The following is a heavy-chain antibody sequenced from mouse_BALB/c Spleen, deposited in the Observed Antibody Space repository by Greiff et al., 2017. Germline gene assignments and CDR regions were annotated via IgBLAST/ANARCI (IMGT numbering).Heavy chain of an antibody. Sequence: LVESGAELMKPGASVKISCKATGYTFSSYWIEWVKQRPGHGLEWIGEILPGSGSTNYNEKFKGKATFTADTSSNTAYMQLSSLTSEDSAVYYCASITTATLYAMDYWGQGTSVTVSS. CDR1: GYTFSSYW. J-gene: IGHJ4*01. V-gene: IGHV1-9*01. D-gene: IGHD1-2*01. CDR3: ASITTATLYAMDY. CDR2: ILPGSGST.